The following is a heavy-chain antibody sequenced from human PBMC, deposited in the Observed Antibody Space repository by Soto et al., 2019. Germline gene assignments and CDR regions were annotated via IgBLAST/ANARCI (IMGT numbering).Heavy chain of an antibody. CDR2: IYYSGNT. D-gene: IGHD5-18*01. CDR3: ARDRLMATAGTARHYFGLDV. J-gene: IGHJ6*02. CDR1: GGSIRSGGYY. V-gene: IGHV4-31*03. Sequence: SETLSLTCTVSGGSIRSGGYYWSWVRQNPRRGLEWIGNIYYSGNTYYSPSLKSRLTISVDTSKNQFSLNLSSVTAADTAVYYCARDRLMATAGTARHYFGLDVWGQGTTVTAS.